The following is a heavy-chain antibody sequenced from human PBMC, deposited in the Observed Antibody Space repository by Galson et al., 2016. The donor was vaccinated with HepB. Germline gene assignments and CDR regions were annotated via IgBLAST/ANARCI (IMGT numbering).Heavy chain of an antibody. V-gene: IGHV3-43*01. CDR2: ISWDGRSP. D-gene: IGHD3-10*01. CDR3: GKDWGFLWESSGKGMDV. Sequence: SLRLSCAASGFTFDDYAMHWVRQAPGKGLEWVALISWDGRSPDYADSVRGRFTISRDNRQNLLYLQMNDLTSEDTALYYCGKDWGFLWESSGKGMDVWGQGTTVIVSS. J-gene: IGHJ6*02. CDR1: GFTFDDYA.